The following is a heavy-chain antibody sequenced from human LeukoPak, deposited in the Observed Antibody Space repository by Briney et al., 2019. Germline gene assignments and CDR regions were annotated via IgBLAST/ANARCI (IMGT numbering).Heavy chain of an antibody. J-gene: IGHJ6*03. D-gene: IGHD3-3*01. CDR1: GFTFSSYG. Sequence: PGGSLRLSCAASGFTFSSYGMGWVRQAPGKGLEWGSSISSSTSYTNYAGAVKGGFIITRDNNKNSLYLQKNSRRAEDTAVYYCAAGDYDFWSGYYRRYYYYYMDVWGKGTTVTVSS. CDR2: ISSSTSYT. V-gene: IGHV3-21*01. CDR3: AAGDYDFWSGYYRRYYYYYMDV.